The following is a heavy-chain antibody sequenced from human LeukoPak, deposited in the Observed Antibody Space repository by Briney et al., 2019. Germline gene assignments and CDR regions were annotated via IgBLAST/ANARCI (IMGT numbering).Heavy chain of an antibody. CDR3: AKAGGGGAITMVRGVKGDYYYMDV. V-gene: IGHV3-23*01. CDR2: MSGSGGRT. D-gene: IGHD3-10*01. CDR1: GFTFSSYG. J-gene: IGHJ6*03. Sequence: GGSLRLSCAASGFTFSSYGMSWVRQAPGKVLEWISAMSGSGGRTYYADSVKGRFTMSRDNSMNTLYLQMNSLRGEDTAVYYCAKAGGGGAITMVRGVKGDYYYMDVWGKGTTVTIYS.